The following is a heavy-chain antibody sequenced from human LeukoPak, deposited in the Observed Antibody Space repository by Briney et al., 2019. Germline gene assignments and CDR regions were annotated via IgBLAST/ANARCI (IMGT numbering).Heavy chain of an antibody. V-gene: IGHV4-39*01. D-gene: IGHD6-13*01. CDR2: ILQSGRT. Sequence: PSETLSLTCTVSSGSINNSPFFWGWVRQPPGKGLEWIGSILQSGRTYYNSSLKSRVTISVDRSKNQFSLRVTSVTAADTAVYFCVSSSWAFDSWGQGIMVSVSS. CDR3: VSSSWAFDS. CDR1: SGSINNSPFF. J-gene: IGHJ4*02.